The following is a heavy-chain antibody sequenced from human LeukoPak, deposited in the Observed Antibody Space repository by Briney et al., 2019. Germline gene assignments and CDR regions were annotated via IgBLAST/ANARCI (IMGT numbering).Heavy chain of an antibody. CDR3: AKVTTLGLFDY. CDR1: GFTFSSYA. V-gene: IGHV3-23*01. D-gene: IGHD7-27*01. CDR2: NSGSGGST. J-gene: IGHJ4*02. Sequence: PGASLRLSCAASGFTFSSYAMNWVRQAPGKGLEWVSANSGSGGSTYYADSVKGRFTISRDNSKNTLYLQMDSLRAEDTAVYSCAKVTTLGLFDYWGQGTLVTVSS.